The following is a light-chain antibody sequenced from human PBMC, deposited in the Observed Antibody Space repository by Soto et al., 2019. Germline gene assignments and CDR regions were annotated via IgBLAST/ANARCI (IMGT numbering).Light chain of an antibody. J-gene: IGKJ1*01. V-gene: IGKV3-15*01. CDR1: QSVSSN. Sequence: EIVMTQSPATLSVSPGERATLSCRASQSVSSNLAWYQQKPGQAPRLLIYGASTRSTGIPARFNGSGSGTEVTLTISSLQAEDFAVYYCQQYNNWPPRTFGQGTKVEIK. CDR2: GAS. CDR3: QQYNNWPPRT.